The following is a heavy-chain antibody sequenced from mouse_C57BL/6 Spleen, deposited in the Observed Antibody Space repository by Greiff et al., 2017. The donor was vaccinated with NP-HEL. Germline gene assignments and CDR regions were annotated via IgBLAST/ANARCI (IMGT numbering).Heavy chain of an antibody. CDR1: GYSFTSYY. J-gene: IGHJ2*01. CDR2: IYPGSGNT. CDR3: AREGAVYYCDY. V-gene: IGHV1-66*01. Sequence: QVQLQQSGPELVKPGASVKISCKASGYSFTSYYIHWVKQRPGQGLEWIGWIYPGSGNTKYNEKFKGKATLTADTSSSTAYMQLSSLTSEDSAVYYCAREGAVYYCDYWGQGTTLTVSS. D-gene: IGHD3-3*01.